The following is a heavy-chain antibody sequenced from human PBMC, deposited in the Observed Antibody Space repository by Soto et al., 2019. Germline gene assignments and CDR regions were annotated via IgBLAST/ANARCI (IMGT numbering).Heavy chain of an antibody. CDR2: ISSSSSTI. Sequence: GGSLRLSCAASGFTFSSYSMNWVRQAPGKGLEWVSYISSSSSTIYYADSVRGRFTISRDNAKNSLFLQINDLRAEDTAVYYCARAGTGYYLDYWGQGTLVTVSS. CDR1: GFTFSSYS. D-gene: IGHD3-9*01. J-gene: IGHJ4*02. CDR3: ARAGTGYYLDY. V-gene: IGHV3-48*04.